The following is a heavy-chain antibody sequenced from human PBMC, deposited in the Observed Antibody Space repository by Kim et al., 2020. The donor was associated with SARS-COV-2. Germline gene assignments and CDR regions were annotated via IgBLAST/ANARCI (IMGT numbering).Heavy chain of an antibody. D-gene: IGHD4-4*01. CDR1: GFTFDDYA. J-gene: IGHJ6*02. CDR3: AKVSLQYYNYYYGMDV. CDR2: ISWDGGST. V-gene: IGHV3-43D*03. Sequence: GGSLRLSCAASGFTFDDYAMHWVRQAPGKGLEWVSLISWDGGSTYYADSVKGRFTISRDNSKNSLYLQMNSLRAEDTALYYCAKVSLQYYNYYYGMDVWGQGTTVTVSS.